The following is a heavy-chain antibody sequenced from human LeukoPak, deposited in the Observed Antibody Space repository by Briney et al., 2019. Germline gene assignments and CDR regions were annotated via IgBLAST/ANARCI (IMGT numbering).Heavy chain of an antibody. Sequence: PGTSLRLSCAASGFSFTTYNFHWVRQGPGEGLKWLAFISYDGNIKYADSVKGRFTISRDNSKNTLYLQMDSLRVDDTAMYYCGRDFVNDAKARFDSWGQGTLVTVFS. CDR2: ISYDGNIK. J-gene: IGHJ4*02. V-gene: IGHV3-30*03. D-gene: IGHD4/OR15-4a*01. CDR1: GFSFTTYN. CDR3: GRDFVNDAKARFDS.